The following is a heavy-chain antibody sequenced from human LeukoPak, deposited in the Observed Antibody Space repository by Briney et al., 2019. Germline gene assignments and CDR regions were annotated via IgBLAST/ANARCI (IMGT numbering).Heavy chain of an antibody. D-gene: IGHD3-10*01. CDR3: ARDKGTYWFDP. J-gene: IGHJ5*02. V-gene: IGHV3-21*01. CDR2: ISSSSSYI. Sequence: GGSLRLSCAASGFTFSSYSMNWVRQAPGKGLEWVSSISSSSSYIYYADSVKGRFTISRDNAKNSLYLQMNSLRAEDTAVHYCARDKGTYWFDPWGQGTLVTVSS. CDR1: GFTFSSYS.